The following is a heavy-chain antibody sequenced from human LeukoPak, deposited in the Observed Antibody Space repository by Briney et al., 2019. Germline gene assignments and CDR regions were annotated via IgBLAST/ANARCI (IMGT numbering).Heavy chain of an antibody. V-gene: IGHV3-48*03. CDR3: AKGFDS. J-gene: IGHJ4*02. Sequence: GGSLRLSCAASGFTFSSYEMNWVRQAPGKGLEWVSYISSSGSIIYYADSVKGRFTISRDNSKNTVYLQMNSLRMEDTAMYYCAKGFDSWGQGTLVTVSS. CDR2: ISSSGSII. CDR1: GFTFSSYE.